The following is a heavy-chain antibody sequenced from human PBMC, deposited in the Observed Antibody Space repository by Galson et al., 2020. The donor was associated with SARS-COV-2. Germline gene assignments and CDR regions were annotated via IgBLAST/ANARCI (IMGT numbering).Heavy chain of an antibody. CDR3: ARGFDP. Sequence: SETLSLTCTVSAGSTSSSYWSCIRQPPGKGLEWIGYIYYSGSTNYNPSLKSRVTISVDTSKNQLSLKLSSVTAADTAVYYCARGFDPWGQGTLVTVSS. J-gene: IGHJ5*02. CDR2: IYYSGST. CDR1: AGSTSSSY. V-gene: IGHV4-59*01.